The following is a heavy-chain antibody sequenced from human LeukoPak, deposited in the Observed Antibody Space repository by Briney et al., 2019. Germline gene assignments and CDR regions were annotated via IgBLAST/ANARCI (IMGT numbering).Heavy chain of an antibody. CDR1: GGSISSSSYY. CDR3: ARYAHLYTY. D-gene: IGHD2-2*01. V-gene: IGHV4-39*01. J-gene: IGHJ4*02. Sequence: TSETLSLTCTVSGGSISSSSYYWGWIRQPPGKGLEWIGSIYYSGSTFYNPSLKSRVTISVDTSKNQFSLTLNSVTAADTAVFYCARYAHLYTYWGQGTLATVSS. CDR2: IYYSGST.